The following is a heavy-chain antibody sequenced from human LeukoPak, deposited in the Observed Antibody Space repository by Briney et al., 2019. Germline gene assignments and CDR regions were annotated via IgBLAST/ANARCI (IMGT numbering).Heavy chain of an antibody. V-gene: IGHV3-74*01. Sequence: HAGGSLRLSCEASGFTFSSYWMHWVRQTPGKGLMWVARIKSDGSTIYADSVQGRFTISRDNAKNMVYLQMNSLRDDDTAIYYCTRAITYFYGSVTYDWFASWGQGTRVTVSS. D-gene: IGHD3-10*01. CDR2: IKSDGST. J-gene: IGHJ5*01. CDR3: TRAITYFYGSVTYDWFAS. CDR1: GFTFSSYW.